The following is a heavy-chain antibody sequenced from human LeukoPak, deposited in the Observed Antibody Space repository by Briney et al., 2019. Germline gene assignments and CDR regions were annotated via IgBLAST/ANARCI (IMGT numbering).Heavy chain of an antibody. Sequence: GGSLRLSCAVSGFTFSSYAMSWVRQAPGKGLEWVSAISGSGGSTYYADSVKGRFTISRDNSKNTLYLQMNSLRAEDTAVYYCAKDGCSSTSCYVGYWGQGTLVTVSS. CDR1: GFTFSSYA. CDR2: ISGSGGST. V-gene: IGHV3-23*01. D-gene: IGHD2-2*01. CDR3: AKDGCSSTSCYVGY. J-gene: IGHJ4*02.